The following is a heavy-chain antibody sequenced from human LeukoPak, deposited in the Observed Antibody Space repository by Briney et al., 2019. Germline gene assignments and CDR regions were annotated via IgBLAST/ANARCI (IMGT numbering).Heavy chain of an antibody. J-gene: IGHJ4*02. Sequence: GGSLRLSCAPSGFSFTDYPMNWVRQAPGKGLEWISNIRTTAEGAKYAYYADSVKGRVTISRDDGKNTLYLHMNSLRDDDTAVYYCATDQRYAFDYWGQGSLVTVSS. CDR3: ATDQRYAFDY. V-gene: IGHV3-48*02. CDR1: GFSFTDYP. D-gene: IGHD3-9*01. CDR2: IRTTAEGAKYA.